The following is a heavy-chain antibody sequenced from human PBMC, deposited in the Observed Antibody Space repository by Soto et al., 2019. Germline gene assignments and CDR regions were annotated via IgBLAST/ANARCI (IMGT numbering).Heavy chain of an antibody. CDR3: AKGVRFLEWLLPYYYYGMDV. D-gene: IGHD3-3*01. CDR2: ISGSGGST. CDR1: GFTFSSYA. Sequence: GGSLRLSCAASGFTFSSYAMSWVRQAPGKGLERVSAISGSGGSTYYADSVKGRFTISRDNSKNTLYLQMNSLRAEDTAVYYCAKGVRFLEWLLPYYYYGMDVWGQGTTVTVSS. J-gene: IGHJ6*02. V-gene: IGHV3-23*01.